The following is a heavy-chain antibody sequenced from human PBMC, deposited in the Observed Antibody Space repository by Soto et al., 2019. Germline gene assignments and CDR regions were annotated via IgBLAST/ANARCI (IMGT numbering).Heavy chain of an antibody. CDR3: ARDVLTGYYNRWFDP. Sequence: SETLSLTCTVSGGSISSGGYYWSWIRQHPGEGLEWIGYIYYSGSTYYNPSLKSRVTISVDTSKNQFSLKLSSVTAADTAVYYCARDVLTGYYNRWFDPWGQGTLGTVYS. J-gene: IGHJ5*02. CDR2: IYYSGST. V-gene: IGHV4-31*03. CDR1: GGSISSGGYY. D-gene: IGHD3-9*01.